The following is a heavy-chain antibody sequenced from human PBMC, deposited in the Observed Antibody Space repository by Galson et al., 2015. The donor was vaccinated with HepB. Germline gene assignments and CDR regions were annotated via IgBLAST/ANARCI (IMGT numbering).Heavy chain of an antibody. J-gene: IGHJ3*02. CDR2: INAGNGNT. CDR1: GYTFTSYA. Sequence: SVKVSCKASGYTFTSYAMHWVRQAPGQRLEWMGWINAGNGNTKYSQKFQGRVTITRDTSASTAYMELSSLRSEDTAVYYCARPYCSSTSCYTRAFDIWGQGTMVTVSS. D-gene: IGHD2-2*02. CDR3: ARPYCSSTSCYTRAFDI. V-gene: IGHV1-3*01.